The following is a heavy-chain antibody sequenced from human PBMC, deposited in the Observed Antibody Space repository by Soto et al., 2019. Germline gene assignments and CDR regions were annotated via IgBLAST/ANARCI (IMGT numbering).Heavy chain of an antibody. V-gene: IGHV3-21*01. CDR2: LSSSSSYI. D-gene: IGHD1-26*01. J-gene: IGHJ4*02. CDR3: ARVGASEYYFDY. Sequence: GGSLRLSCAASGFTFSSYSMIWVRQAPGKGLEWVSSLSSSSSYIYYADSVKGRFTISRDNAKNSLYLQMNSLRAEDTAVYYCARVGASEYYFDYWGQGTLVTVSS. CDR1: GFTFSSYS.